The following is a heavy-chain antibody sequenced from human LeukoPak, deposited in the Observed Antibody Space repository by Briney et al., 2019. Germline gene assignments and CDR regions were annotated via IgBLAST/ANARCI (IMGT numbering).Heavy chain of an antibody. D-gene: IGHD1-26*01. J-gene: IGHJ4*02. CDR3: ARVSGGSYYEVYFDY. CDR2: IYSGGST. CDR1: GFTVSSNY. V-gene: IGHV3-53*01. Sequence: GGSLRLSCAASGFTVSSNYMSWVRQAPGKGLERVSVIYSGGSTYYADSVKGRFTISRDNSKNTQYLQMNSLRAEDTAVYYCARVSGGSYYEVYFDYWGQGTLVTVSS.